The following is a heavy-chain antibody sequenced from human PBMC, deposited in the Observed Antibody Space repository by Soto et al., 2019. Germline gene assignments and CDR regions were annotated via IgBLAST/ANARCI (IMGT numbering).Heavy chain of an antibody. CDR1: GFTFSDYY. Sequence: GGSLRLSCAASGFTFSDYYMSWIRQAPGKGLEWVSSISGSGGSTYYADSVKGRFTFSRDNSKNTLYLQMDSLRAEDTAVYYCAKKWFGESSYGMNVWGQGTTVTVSS. CDR3: AKKWFGESSYGMNV. J-gene: IGHJ6*02. CDR2: ISGSGGST. D-gene: IGHD3-10*01. V-gene: IGHV3-23*01.